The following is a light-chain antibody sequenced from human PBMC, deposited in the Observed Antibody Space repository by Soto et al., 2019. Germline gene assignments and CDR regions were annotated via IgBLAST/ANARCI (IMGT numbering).Light chain of an antibody. CDR3: QQSDSTPLT. Sequence: DIQMTQSPSSLSASAGDSVTITCRASQSISSYLNWYQQHPGKPPKLLIYTASNLESGVPSRFSGSGSVTHFTLTITSLQPEDFATYYCQQSDSTPLTFGGGTKVEVK. J-gene: IGKJ4*01. CDR1: QSISSY. CDR2: TAS. V-gene: IGKV1-39*01.